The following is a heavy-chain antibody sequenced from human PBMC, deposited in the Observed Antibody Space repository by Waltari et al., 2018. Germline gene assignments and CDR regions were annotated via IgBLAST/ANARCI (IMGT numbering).Heavy chain of an antibody. CDR1: GYTFTDYY. Sequence: EVQLVQSGAEVKKPGATVKISCKVSGYTFTDYYMHWVQQAPGKGLEWMGLGDPENSETIYAEKFQGRVTITADTSTGTAYMELSSLRSEDTAVYYCATSDRPFYKYQLPRSDFDYWGQGTLVTVSS. D-gene: IGHD2-2*01. CDR2: GDPENSET. J-gene: IGHJ4*02. V-gene: IGHV1-69-2*01. CDR3: ATSDRPFYKYQLPRSDFDY.